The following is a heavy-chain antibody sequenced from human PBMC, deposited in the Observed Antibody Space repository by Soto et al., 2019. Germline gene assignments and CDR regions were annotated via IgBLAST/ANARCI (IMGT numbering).Heavy chain of an antibody. V-gene: IGHV2-26*01. CDR2: IFSNDEK. CDR3: ALILRNNYHPPDY. CDR1: GISLSNARTG. D-gene: IGHD2-2*01. Sequence: QVTLKESGPVLVKPTETLTLTCTVSGISLSNARTGVSWIRQPPGKALEWLAHIFSNDEKSFTTSLTSRLTIFKDTSKSQVVLTMTNVDPVDTATDYVALILRNNYHPPDYWGQGTLVTVSS. J-gene: IGHJ4*02.